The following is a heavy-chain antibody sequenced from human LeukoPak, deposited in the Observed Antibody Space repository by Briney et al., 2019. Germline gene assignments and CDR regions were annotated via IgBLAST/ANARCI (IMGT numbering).Heavy chain of an antibody. CDR3: ARQERITISGVDPGYMDV. CDR2: IIPIFGTA. V-gene: IGHV1-69*06. Sequence: ASVKVSCKASGGTFSSYAISWVRRAPGQGLEWMGGIIPIFGTANYAQKFQGRVTITADKSTSTAYMELRSLRSDDTAVYYCARQERITISGVDPGYMDVWGKGTTVTVSS. J-gene: IGHJ6*03. D-gene: IGHD3-3*01. CDR1: GGTFSSYA.